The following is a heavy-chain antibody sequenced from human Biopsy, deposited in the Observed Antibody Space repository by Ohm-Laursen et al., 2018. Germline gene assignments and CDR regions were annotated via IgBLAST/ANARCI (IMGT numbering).Heavy chain of an antibody. V-gene: IGHV1-8*02. Sequence: ASVKVSCKASGYSFISYYMHWVRQATGQRLEWMGWMNPNSGNTDYAQKFRGRVTMTRNTSISTAYMELNSLRSEDTAVYYCARGSFWFGGDYYYYGMDVWGQGTTVTVSS. CDR3: ARGSFWFGGDYYYYGMDV. J-gene: IGHJ6*02. CDR1: GYSFISYY. CDR2: MNPNSGNT. D-gene: IGHD3-10*01.